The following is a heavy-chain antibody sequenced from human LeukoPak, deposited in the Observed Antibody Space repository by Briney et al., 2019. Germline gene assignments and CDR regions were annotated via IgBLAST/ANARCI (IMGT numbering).Heavy chain of an antibody. J-gene: IGHJ4*02. V-gene: IGHV3-30*02. CDR2: IRYDGSNK. CDR1: GFTFSSYG. D-gene: IGHD5-12*01. CDR3: AKDLHSFKSGYDFLDY. Sequence: GGSLRLSCAASGFTFSSYGMHWVRQAPGKGLEWVAFIRYDGSNKYYADSVKGRFTISRDNSKNTLYLQMNSLRAEDTAVYYCAKDLHSFKSGYDFLDYWGQGTLVTVSS.